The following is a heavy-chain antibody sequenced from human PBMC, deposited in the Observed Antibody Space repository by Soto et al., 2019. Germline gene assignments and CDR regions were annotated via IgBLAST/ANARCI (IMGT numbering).Heavy chain of an antibody. V-gene: IGHV3-48*02. D-gene: IGHD3-10*01. CDR1: GFTFSRYN. J-gene: IGHJ6*02. Sequence: GGSLRLSCVASGFTFSRYNMHWVRQAPGKGLEWVAYVTTSGDTMFYADSVEGRFAISRDVAKNSVHLQMNSLGDEDTAVYYCVREEASGSSGLTYHDYYNGMDVWGQGTTVTVSS. CDR3: VREEASGSSGLTYHDYYNGMDV. CDR2: VTTSGDTM.